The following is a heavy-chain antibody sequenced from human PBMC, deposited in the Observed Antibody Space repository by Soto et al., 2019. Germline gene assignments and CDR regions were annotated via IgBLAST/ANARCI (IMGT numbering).Heavy chain of an antibody. D-gene: IGHD3-16*01. J-gene: IGHJ4*02. CDR3: AKDLWGSGSPFDY. V-gene: IGHV3-30*18. CDR1: GFTFSSYG. Sequence: LRLSCAASGFTFSSYGMHWVRQAPGKGLEWVAVISYDGSNKYYADSVKGRFTISRDNSKNTLYLQMNSLRAEDTAVYYCAKDLWGSGSPFDYWGQGTLVTVSS. CDR2: ISYDGSNK.